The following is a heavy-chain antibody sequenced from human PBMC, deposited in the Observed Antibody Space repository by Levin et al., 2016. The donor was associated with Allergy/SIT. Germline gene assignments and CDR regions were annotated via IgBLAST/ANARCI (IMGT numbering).Heavy chain of an antibody. CDR3: TRDVSSSRLHYYFDY. CDR2: IRSKAYGGTT. CDR1: GFTFGDYA. V-gene: IGHV3-49*03. D-gene: IGHD6-6*01. J-gene: IGHJ4*02. Sequence: GESLKISCTASGFTFGDYAMSWFRQAPGKGLEWVGFIRSKAYGGTTEYAASVKGRFTISRDDSKSIAYLQMNSLKTEDTAVYYCTRDVSSSRLHYYFDYWGQGTLVTVSS.